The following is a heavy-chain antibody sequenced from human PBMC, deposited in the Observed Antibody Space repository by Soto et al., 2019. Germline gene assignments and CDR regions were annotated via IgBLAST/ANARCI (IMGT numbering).Heavy chain of an antibody. CDR1: GFTFSSYA. D-gene: IGHD3-3*01. CDR3: VKAYDFWSPLWGYGMDV. J-gene: IGHJ6*02. V-gene: IGHV3-64D*06. Sequence: GGSLRLSCSASGFTFSSYAMHWVRQAPGKGLEYVSAISSNGGSTYYADSVKGRFTISRDNSKNTLYLQMSSLRAEDTAVYYCVKAYDFWSPLWGYGMDVWGQGTTVTVSS. CDR2: ISSNGGST.